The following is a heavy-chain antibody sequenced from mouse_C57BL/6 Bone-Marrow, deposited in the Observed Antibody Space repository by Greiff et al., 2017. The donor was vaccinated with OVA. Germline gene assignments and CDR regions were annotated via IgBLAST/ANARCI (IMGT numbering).Heavy chain of an antibody. CDR2: IHPNSGST. V-gene: IGHV1-64*01. D-gene: IGHD1-1*01. CDR1: GYTFTSYW. Sequence: VQLQQPGAELVKPGASVKLSCKASGYTFTSYWMHWVKQRPGQGLEWIGMIHPNSGSTNYNEKFKSKATLTVDKSSSTAYMQLSSLTSKDSAVYYCAKITTVVATDVWGTGTTVTVSS. J-gene: IGHJ1*03. CDR3: AKITTVVATDV.